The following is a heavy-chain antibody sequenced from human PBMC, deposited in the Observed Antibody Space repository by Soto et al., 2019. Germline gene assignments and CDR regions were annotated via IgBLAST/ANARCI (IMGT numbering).Heavy chain of an antibody. Sequence: PGGSLRLSCAASGFTFSSESMTWARQSPEKGLEWVSTITSTGSTFYGDTVKGRFTISRDNSKSTLYLQMNSLGAEDTAVYFCAKTDKFNSQSPGWANRFESWGQGTLVTVS. CDR3: AKTDKFNSQSPGWANRFES. D-gene: IGHD6-19*01. CDR1: GFTFSSES. CDR2: ITSTGST. V-gene: IGHV3-23*05. J-gene: IGHJ4*02.